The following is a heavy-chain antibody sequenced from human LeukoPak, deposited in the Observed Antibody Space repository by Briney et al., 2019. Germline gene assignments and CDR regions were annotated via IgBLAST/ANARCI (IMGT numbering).Heavy chain of an antibody. V-gene: IGHV4-34*01. Sequence: SETLSLTCAVYGGSFSGYYWSWIRQPPGKGLEWIGEIYHSGSTNYNPSLKSRVTISVDKSKNQFSLKLSSVTAADTAVYYCARELGHSSGWYGAYFDYWGQGTLVTVSS. D-gene: IGHD6-19*01. J-gene: IGHJ4*02. CDR3: ARELGHSSGWYGAYFDY. CDR2: IYHSGST. CDR1: GGSFSGYY.